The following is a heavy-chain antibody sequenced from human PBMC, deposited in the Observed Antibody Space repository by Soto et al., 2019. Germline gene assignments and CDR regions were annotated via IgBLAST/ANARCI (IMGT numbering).Heavy chain of an antibody. D-gene: IGHD2-15*01. CDR1: GYTFSTSG. CDR3: ARAGAAPYYYYGMDV. J-gene: IGHJ6*02. V-gene: IGHV1-18*01. Sequence: QVQLVQSGAEVRKPGASVKVSCKASGYTFSTSGMSWLRQAPGQGLEWMGWISTYNGDTNDAPKFQDRGTMPSDTSTSTVYMELRSLRSDDTAVYYCARAGAAPYYYYGMDVWGQGTRVTVSS. CDR2: ISTYNGDT.